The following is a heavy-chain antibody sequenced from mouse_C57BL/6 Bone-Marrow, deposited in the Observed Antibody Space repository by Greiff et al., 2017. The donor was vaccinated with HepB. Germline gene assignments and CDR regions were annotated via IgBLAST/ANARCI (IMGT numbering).Heavy chain of an antibody. CDR1: GYTFTDYN. CDR2: INPNNGGT. J-gene: IGHJ2*01. Sequence: ASGYTFTDYNMDWVKQSHGKSLEWIGDINPNNGGTIYNQKFKGKATLTVDKSSSTAYMELRSLTSEDTAVYYCARRSRLGFDYWGQGTTLTVSS. V-gene: IGHV1-18*01. D-gene: IGHD2-4*01. CDR3: ARRSRLGFDY.